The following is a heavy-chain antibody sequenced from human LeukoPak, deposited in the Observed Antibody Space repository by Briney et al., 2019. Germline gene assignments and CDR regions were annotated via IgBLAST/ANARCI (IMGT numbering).Heavy chain of an antibody. CDR2: IKQDGSEK. J-gene: IGHJ4*02. CDR1: GFTFSSYW. CDR3: ARLVNDDVVPAARIDY. D-gene: IGHD2-2*01. V-gene: IGHV3-7*01. Sequence: GGSLRLSCAASGFTFSSYWMSWVRQAPGKGLEWVANIKQDGSEKYYVDSVKGRFTISRDNAKNSLYLQMNSLRAEDTAVYYCARLVNDDVVPAARIDYWGQGTLVTVSS.